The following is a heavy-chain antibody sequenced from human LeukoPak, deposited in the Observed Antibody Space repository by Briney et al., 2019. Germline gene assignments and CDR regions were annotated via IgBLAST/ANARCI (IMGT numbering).Heavy chain of an antibody. V-gene: IGHV4-39*07. D-gene: IGHD3-3*01. CDR3: ARALRRVYYFDY. J-gene: IGHJ4*02. CDR2: IYYSGST. CDR1: GGSISSSSYY. Sequence: SETLSLTCTVSGGSISSSSYYWGWIRQPPGKGLEWIGSIYYSGSTYYNPSLKSRVTISVDTSKNQFSLKLSSVTAADTAIYYCARALRRVYYFDYWGQGILVTVSS.